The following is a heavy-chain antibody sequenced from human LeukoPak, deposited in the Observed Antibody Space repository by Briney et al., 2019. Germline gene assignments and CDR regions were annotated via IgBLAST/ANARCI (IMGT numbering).Heavy chain of an antibody. CDR1: GFTFSSYS. V-gene: IGHV3-48*02. CDR3: ARAPSLDYDIPFEFDY. D-gene: IGHD3-9*01. Sequence: SGGSLRLSCAASGFTFSSYSMNWVRQAPGKGLEWVSYISSSSSTIYYADSVKGRFTISRDNAKNSLYLQMNSLRDEDTAVYYCARAPSLDYDIPFEFDYWGQGTLVTVSS. J-gene: IGHJ4*02. CDR2: ISSSSSTI.